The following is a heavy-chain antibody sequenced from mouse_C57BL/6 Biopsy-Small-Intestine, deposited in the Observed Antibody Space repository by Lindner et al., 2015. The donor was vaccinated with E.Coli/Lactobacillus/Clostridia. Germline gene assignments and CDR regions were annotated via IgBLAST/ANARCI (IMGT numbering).Heavy chain of an antibody. J-gene: IGHJ3*01. CDR1: GYPFIGYY. CDR2: INPNSGVT. Sequence: SVKVSCKASGYPFIGYYIEWVRQAPGQGLQWMGRINPNSGVTNYAQSLQGRVTMTRDASITTAYMELSSLRSDDTAIFYCARVEGSAPKAATASWIWGQGTMVTVSS. D-gene: IGHD6-1*01. CDR3: ARVEGSAPKAATASWI. V-gene: IGHV1-53*01.